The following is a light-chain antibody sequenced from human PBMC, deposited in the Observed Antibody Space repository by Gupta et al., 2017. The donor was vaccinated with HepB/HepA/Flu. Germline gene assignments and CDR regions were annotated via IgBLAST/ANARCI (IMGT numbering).Light chain of an antibody. Sequence: DIQMTQSPSSLSASVGDRVTITCQASQDISNYLNWYQQKPGKAPKLLIYDASNLETGVPSRFSGSGSGTDFTFTISSLQPEDIAKYYWQQYDNLHVLGQGTKLEIK. V-gene: IGKV1-33*01. CDR1: QDISNY. J-gene: IGKJ2*01. CDR2: DAS. CDR3: QQYDNLHV.